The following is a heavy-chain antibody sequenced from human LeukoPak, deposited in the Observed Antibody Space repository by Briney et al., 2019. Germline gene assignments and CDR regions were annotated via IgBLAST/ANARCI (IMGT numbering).Heavy chain of an antibody. Sequence: SQTLSLTCAVSGGSISSGDYYWSWIRQPPGKGLEWIGYIYYSGSTYYNPSLKSRVTISVDTSKNQFSLKLGSVTAADTAVYYCARGATSIAARPRWFDPWGQGTLVTVSS. CDR1: GGSISSGDYY. V-gene: IGHV4-30-4*01. J-gene: IGHJ5*02. CDR2: IYYSGST. CDR3: ARGATSIAARPRWFDP. D-gene: IGHD6-6*01.